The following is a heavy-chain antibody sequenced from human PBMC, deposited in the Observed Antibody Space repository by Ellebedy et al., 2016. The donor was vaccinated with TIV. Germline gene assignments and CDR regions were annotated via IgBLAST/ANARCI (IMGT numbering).Heavy chain of an antibody. D-gene: IGHD1-14*01. J-gene: IGHJ6*03. CDR3: ARGRAVFVRPRKGGYYYYMDV. V-gene: IGHV4-34*01. CDR1: GESFSGHY. CDR2: INHSGST. Sequence: SETLSLTXAVYGESFSGHYWSWIRQPPGKGLEWIGEINHSGSTNYNPALKSRVIISVDTSKNQFSLKLTSVTAADTAVYYCARGRAVFVRPRKGGYYYYMDVWGKGTTVTVSS.